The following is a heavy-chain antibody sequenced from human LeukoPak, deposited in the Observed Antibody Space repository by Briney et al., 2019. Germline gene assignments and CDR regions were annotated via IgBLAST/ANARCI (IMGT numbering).Heavy chain of an antibody. Sequence: PGRSLRLSCAGPGSTFGGYGMHWFRQTPGKGLEWVAVIAYDGSRSFYADSVKGRFTISRDNSKNTMSVQMDDLRAEDTAVYYCTRYNNDHFDYWGQGTLVTVSS. J-gene: IGHJ4*02. D-gene: IGHD1-14*01. CDR2: IAYDGSRS. CDR3: TRYNNDHFDY. V-gene: IGHV3-33*01. CDR1: GSTFGGYG.